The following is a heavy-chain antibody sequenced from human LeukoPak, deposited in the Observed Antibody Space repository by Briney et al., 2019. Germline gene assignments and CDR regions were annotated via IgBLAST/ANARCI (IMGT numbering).Heavy chain of an antibody. Sequence: SGTLSLTCAVSGGSISSSNWWSWVRQPPGKGLEWIGEIYHSGSTNYNPSLKSRVTISVDKSKNQFSLKLSSVTAADTAVYYCARDIRVSAAMGWDYFDYWGQGTLVTVSS. CDR3: ARDIRVSAAMGWDYFDY. CDR1: GGSISSSNW. D-gene: IGHD2-2*01. V-gene: IGHV4-4*02. CDR2: IYHSGST. J-gene: IGHJ4*02.